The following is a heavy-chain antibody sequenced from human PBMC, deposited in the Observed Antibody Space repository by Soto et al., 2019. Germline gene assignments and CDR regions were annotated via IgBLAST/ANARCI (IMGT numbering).Heavy chain of an antibody. CDR3: ARAQQVISKGSWFDP. Sequence: QVHLVQSGAEVKKPGASVKVSCKTSGYTFINYGITWVRQAPGQGLEWMGWISGYNHNTKYAQKLQGRVTMTTDTATSTAYMDLSSLTSDDTAIYYCARAQQVISKGSWFDPWGQGPLVTVSS. CDR2: ISGYNHNT. J-gene: IGHJ5*02. D-gene: IGHD2-21*01. V-gene: IGHV1-18*01. CDR1: GYTFINYG.